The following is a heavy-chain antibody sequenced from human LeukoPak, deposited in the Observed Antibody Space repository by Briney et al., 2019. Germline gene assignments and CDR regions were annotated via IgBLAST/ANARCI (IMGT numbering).Heavy chain of an antibody. J-gene: IGHJ5*02. CDR3: ARNHASVVPATYWFDP. CDR1: VGTFSSYA. D-gene: IGHD2-2*01. CDR2: IIPIFGTA. V-gene: IGHV1-69*13. Sequence: GASVKVSCKASVGTFSSYAISWVRQAPGQGLEWMGGIIPIFGTANYAQKFQGRVTITADESTSTAYMELSSLRSEDTAVYYCARNHASVVPATYWFDPWGQGTLVTVSS.